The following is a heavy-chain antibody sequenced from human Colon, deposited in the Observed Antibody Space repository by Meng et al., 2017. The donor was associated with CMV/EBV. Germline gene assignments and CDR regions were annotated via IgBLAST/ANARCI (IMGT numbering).Heavy chain of an antibody. CDR1: GFTFSNYW. CDR3: ARDPFKANTLDDYIDH. V-gene: IGHV3-7*01. Sequence: GESLKISCAASGFTFSNYWMTWVRQAPGKGLEWVANIQQDGRDTSYADSVKGRFTISRDDAKNSLYLHLNSLRPEDTAVYYCARDPFKANTLDDYIDHWGQGTPVTVSS. CDR2: IQQDGRDT. D-gene: IGHD4/OR15-4a*01. J-gene: IGHJ4*02.